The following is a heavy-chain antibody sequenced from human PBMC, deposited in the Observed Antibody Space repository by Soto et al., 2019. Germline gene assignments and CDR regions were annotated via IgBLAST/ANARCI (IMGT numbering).Heavy chain of an antibody. Sequence: GGSLRLSCAASGFTFSSYGMHWVRQAPGKGLEWVAVIWYDGSNKYYADSVKGRFTISRDNSKNTLYLQMNSLRAEDTAVYYCARSYSNYVDDYWGQGTLVTVSS. V-gene: IGHV3-33*01. CDR1: GFTFSSYG. J-gene: IGHJ4*02. D-gene: IGHD4-4*01. CDR2: IWYDGSNK. CDR3: ARSYSNYVDDY.